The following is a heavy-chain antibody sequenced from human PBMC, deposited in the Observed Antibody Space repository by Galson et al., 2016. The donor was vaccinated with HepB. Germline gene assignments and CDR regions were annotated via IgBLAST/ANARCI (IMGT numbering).Heavy chain of an antibody. CDR3: ARGIAGIVATSAFRI. Sequence: SVKVSCKASGGTFSTYAINWVRQAPGQGLEWMGGIIPIFGKADYAQKFQGRVTITADKSTSTAFMALNSLRSEDTAVYYCARGIAGIVATSAFRIWGQGTMVTVSS. V-gene: IGHV1-69*06. CDR1: GGTFSTYA. CDR2: IIPIFGKA. J-gene: IGHJ3*02. D-gene: IGHD5-12*01.